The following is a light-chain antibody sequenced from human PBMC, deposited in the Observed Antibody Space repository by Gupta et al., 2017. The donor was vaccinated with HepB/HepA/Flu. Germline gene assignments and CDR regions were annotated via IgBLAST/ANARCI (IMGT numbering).Light chain of an antibody. V-gene: IGLV2-14*03. J-gene: IGLJ3*02. CDR1: SSDVGGYNY. CDR2: DVS. CDR3: SSYTSSSTPRV. Sequence: QSALTQPASVSGSPGQSITISCTGTSSDVGGYNYVSWYQQHPGKAPQLMIYDVSNRPSGVSIRFSGSKSGNTASLTISGLQAEDEAYYYCSSYTSSSTPRVFGGGTKLTVL.